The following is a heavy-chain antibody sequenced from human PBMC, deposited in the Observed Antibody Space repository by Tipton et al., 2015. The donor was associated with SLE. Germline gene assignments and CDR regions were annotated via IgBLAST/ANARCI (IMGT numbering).Heavy chain of an antibody. J-gene: IGHJ4*02. CDR1: GFTFSSHW. Sequence: SLRLSCAASGFTFSSHWMYWVRQAPGKGLVWVSRISRDGSNTYYADSVEGRFTISRDNAKNTLYPQMHSLRVDDTAVYYCATSKDAAGTDWGQGTLVTVSS. CDR3: ATSKDAAGTD. D-gene: IGHD1-1*01. V-gene: IGHV3-74*01. CDR2: ISRDGSNT.